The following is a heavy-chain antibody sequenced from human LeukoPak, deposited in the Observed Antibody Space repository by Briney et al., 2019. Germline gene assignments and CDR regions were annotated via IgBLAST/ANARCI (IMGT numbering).Heavy chain of an antibody. CDR2: ISSSSSYI. V-gene: IGHV3-21*01. CDR1: GFTFSSYS. CDR3: ARDNPPLYSHPQFTDY. D-gene: IGHD5-18*01. Sequence: GGSLRLSCAASGFTFSSYSMNWVRQAPGKGLEWVSSISSSSSYIYYADSVKGRFTISRDNAKNSLYLQMNSLRAEDTAVYYCARDNPPLYSHPQFTDYWGQGTLVTVSS. J-gene: IGHJ4*02.